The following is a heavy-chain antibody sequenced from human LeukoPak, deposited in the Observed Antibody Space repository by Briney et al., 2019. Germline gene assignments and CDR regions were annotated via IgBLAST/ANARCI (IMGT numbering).Heavy chain of an antibody. J-gene: IGHJ4*02. V-gene: IGHV3-30*18. CDR1: GFTFSSYG. CDR2: ISYDGSNK. D-gene: IGHD2-15*01. CDR3: AKEGRYCSGGSCYSS. Sequence: PGRSLRLSCAASGFTFSSYGMHWVRQAPGKGLEWVAVISYDGSNKYYADSVKGRFTISRDNSKNTLYLQMNSLRAEVTAVYYCAKEGRYCSGGSCYSSWGQGTLVTVSS.